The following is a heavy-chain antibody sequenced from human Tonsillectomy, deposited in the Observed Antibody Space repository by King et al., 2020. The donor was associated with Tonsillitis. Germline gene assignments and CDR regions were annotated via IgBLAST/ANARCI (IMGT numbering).Heavy chain of an antibody. CDR1: GFTFDDYT. D-gene: IGHD2-15*01. CDR3: AKAYCSGGTCYPGGHYYGLDV. J-gene: IGHJ6*02. V-gene: IGHV3-43*01. CDR2: INWDGGST. Sequence: VQLVESGGVVVQPGGSLRLSCAASGFTFDDYTMHWVRQAPGKGLDWVSLINWDGGSTYYADSVQGRFTISRDNSKYSLYLQMNSLRTEDTALYYCAKAYCSGGTCYPGGHYYGLDVWGQGTTVTVSS.